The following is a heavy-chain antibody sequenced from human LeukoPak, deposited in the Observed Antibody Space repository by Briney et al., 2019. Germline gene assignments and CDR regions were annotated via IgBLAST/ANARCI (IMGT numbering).Heavy chain of an antibody. D-gene: IGHD2-2*01. CDR1: GDSISTSRYY. CDR2: IFSTGST. J-gene: IGHJ4*02. V-gene: IGHV4-39*07. Sequence: SETLSLTCTVAGDSISTSRYYWGWLRQPPGKGLQWIGSIFSTGSTYYNPSLKSRVTISIDTSKNHFSLRLHSVTAAATAVYYCAWGRQLNFFDLWGQGTLVTVSS. CDR3: AWGRQLNFFDL.